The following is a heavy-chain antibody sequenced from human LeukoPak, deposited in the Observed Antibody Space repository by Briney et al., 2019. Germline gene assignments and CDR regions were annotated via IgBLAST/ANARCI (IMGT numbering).Heavy chain of an antibody. CDR3: ARGGKDGYNHGQFDY. V-gene: IGHV3-30*04. CDR2: ISYDGSNK. CDR1: GFPFSSYA. D-gene: IGHD5-24*01. Sequence: GGSLRLSCAASGFPFSSYAMHWVRQAPGKGLEWVAVISYDGSNKYYADSVKGRFTISRDNSKNTLYLQMNSLRAEDTAVYYCARGGKDGYNHGQFDYWGQGTLVTVSS. J-gene: IGHJ4*02.